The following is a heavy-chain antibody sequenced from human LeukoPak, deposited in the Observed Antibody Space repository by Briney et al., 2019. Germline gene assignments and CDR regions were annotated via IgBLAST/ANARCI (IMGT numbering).Heavy chain of an antibody. V-gene: IGHV4-59*08. Sequence: SESLSLTCTVSGGSISSYYWSWIRQPPGKGLEWVGYIYYSGSTNYNPSLKSGVTISVNTSKNQSSLTLSSVTAADTAVYYCAGRSPNWFDPWGQGTLVTVSS. CDR1: GGSISSYY. CDR2: IYYSGST. CDR3: AGRSPNWFDP. J-gene: IGHJ5*02.